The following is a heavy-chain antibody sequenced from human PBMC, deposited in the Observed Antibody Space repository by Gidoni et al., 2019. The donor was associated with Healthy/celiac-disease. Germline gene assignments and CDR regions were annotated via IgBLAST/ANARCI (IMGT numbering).Heavy chain of an antibody. CDR2: IYPGDSDT. CDR3: ARLGSRVVPAGDY. CDR1: GDSFTSYW. V-gene: IGHV5-51*03. D-gene: IGHD3-3*01. J-gene: IGHJ4*02. Sequence: EVQLVQSGAEVQKPGASLKLSCKGSGDSFTSYWIGWVRQMPGKGLEWMGIIYPGDSDTRYSPSFQGQVTISADKSISTAYLQWSSLKASDTAMYYCARLGSRVVPAGDYWGQGTLVTVSS.